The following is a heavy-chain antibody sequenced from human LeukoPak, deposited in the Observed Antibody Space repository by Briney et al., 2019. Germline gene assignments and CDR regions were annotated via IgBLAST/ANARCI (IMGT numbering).Heavy chain of an antibody. V-gene: IGHV1-46*01. J-gene: IGHJ3*02. Sequence: ASVKVSCKASGGTFSSYAISWVRQAPGQGLEWMGIINPSGGSTSYAQKFQGRVTMTRDTSTSTVYMELSSLRSEDTAVYYCARDLGITAFDIWGQGTMVTVSS. CDR3: ARDLGITAFDI. D-gene: IGHD1-20*01. CDR2: INPSGGST. CDR1: GGTFSSYA.